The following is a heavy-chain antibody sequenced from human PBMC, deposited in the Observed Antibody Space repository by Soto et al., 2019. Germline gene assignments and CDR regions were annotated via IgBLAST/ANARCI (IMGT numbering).Heavy chain of an antibody. CDR1: GYTFTSYA. J-gene: IGHJ2*01. V-gene: IGHV1-3*01. CDR2: INAGNGNT. Sequence: ASVKVSCKASGYTFTSYAMHWVRQAPGQRLEWMGWINAGNGNTKYSQKFQGRVTITRDTSASTAYMELSSLRSEDTAVYYCAKGLCSSTSCQSWYFDLWGRGTLVTVSS. CDR3: AKGLCSSTSCQSWYFDL. D-gene: IGHD2-2*01.